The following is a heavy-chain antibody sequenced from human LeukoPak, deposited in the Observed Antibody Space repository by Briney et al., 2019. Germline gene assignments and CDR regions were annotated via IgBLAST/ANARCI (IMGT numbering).Heavy chain of an antibody. J-gene: IGHJ3*02. CDR3: AKVGDVLRFLEWLLEDDAFDI. V-gene: IGHV3-23*01. D-gene: IGHD3-3*01. CDR1: GFTFSSYA. CDR2: ISGSGGST. Sequence: GGSLRLSCAASGFTFSSYAMSWVRQAPGKGLKGVSAISGSGGSTYYADSVKGRFTISRDNSKNTLHLQMNSLRAEDTAVYYCAKVGDVLRFLEWLLEDDAFDIWGQGTMVTVSS.